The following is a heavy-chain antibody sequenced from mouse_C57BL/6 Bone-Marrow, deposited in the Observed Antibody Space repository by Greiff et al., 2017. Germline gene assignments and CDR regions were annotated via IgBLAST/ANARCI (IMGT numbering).Heavy chain of an antibody. D-gene: IGHD1-1*01. CDR3: TAPSPTVVAPLYFGV. CDR2: IDPENGDT. CDR1: GFNITVDY. J-gene: IGHJ1*03. V-gene: IGHV14-4*01. Sequence: EVQLQQSGAELVRPGASVKLSCTASGFNITVDYMHWVKQRPEQGLEWIGWIDPENGDTEYASKFQGKATLTADTSSNTAYLQLSSLTSEDTAVYYCTAPSPTVVAPLYFGVWGTGTTVTVSS.